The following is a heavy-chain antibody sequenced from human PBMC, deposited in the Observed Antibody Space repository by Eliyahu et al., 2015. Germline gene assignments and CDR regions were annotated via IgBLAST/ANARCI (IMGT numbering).Heavy chain of an antibody. CDR3: AREYYGSGSCFDY. CDR1: GFTFSSYS. D-gene: IGHD3-10*01. CDR2: ISSSSSYI. V-gene: IGHV3-21*01. J-gene: IGHJ4*02. Sequence: VQLVESGGGLVKPGGSLRLSCAASGFTFSSYSMNWVRQAPGKGLEWVSSISSSSSYIYYADSVKGRFTISRDNAKNSLYLQMNSLRAEDTAVYYCAREYYGSGSCFDYWGQGTLVTVSS.